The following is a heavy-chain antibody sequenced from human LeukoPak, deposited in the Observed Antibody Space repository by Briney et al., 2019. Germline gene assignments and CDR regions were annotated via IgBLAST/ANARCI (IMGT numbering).Heavy chain of an antibody. CDR2: IEQDGSEK. D-gene: IGHD1-14*01. Sequence: GGSLRLSCAASGFTFSSYWMSWVRQAPGKGLEWVAKIEQDGSEKYCVDSVKGRFTVSRDNAKNSLFLQMNSLRAEDTAVYYCARHIGGTKGWSLFGMDVWGQGTAVTVSS. CDR3: ARHIGGTKGWSLFGMDV. J-gene: IGHJ6*01. CDR1: GFTFSSYW. V-gene: IGHV3-7*01.